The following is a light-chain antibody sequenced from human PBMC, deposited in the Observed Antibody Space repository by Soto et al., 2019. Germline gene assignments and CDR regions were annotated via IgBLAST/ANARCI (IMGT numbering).Light chain of an antibody. CDR1: QSVSSSY. J-gene: IGKJ4*01. CDR3: QQYGSSHLT. CDR2: GAS. Sequence: EIVLTQSPGTLSLSPGERATLSCRASQSVSSSYLAWYQQKPGQAPRLLIYGASSRATGIPDRFSGSGSGTDFILTIDRLEPEDCAVYYCQQYGSSHLTFGGGTKVESK. V-gene: IGKV3-20*01.